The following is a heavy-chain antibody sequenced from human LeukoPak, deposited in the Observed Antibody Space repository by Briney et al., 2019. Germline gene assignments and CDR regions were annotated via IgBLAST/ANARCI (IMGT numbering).Heavy chain of an antibody. D-gene: IGHD1-26*01. V-gene: IGHV1-69*13. J-gene: IGHJ6*02. CDR1: GGTFSSYA. CDR2: IIPIFGTA. Sequence: ASVKVSCKASGGTFSSYAISWVRQAPGQGLEWMGGIIPIFGTANYAQKFQGRVTITADESTSTAYMELSSLRSEDTAVYYCAKGGPKWELLLYYYYGMDVWGQGTTVTVSS. CDR3: AKGGPKWELLLYYYYGMDV.